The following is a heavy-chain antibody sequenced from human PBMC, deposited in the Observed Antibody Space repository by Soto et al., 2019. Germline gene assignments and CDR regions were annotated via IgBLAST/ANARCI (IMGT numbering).Heavy chain of an antibody. Sequence: QMQLQESGPGLVKPSETLSLTCTVSGGSISRNSYYWGWIRQPPGKGLEWIGSIYYSGSTYYNPSLKSRVTISVDTSKTQFPLKLSSVTAADTAVYYCARHDWNGVDYWGQGTLVTVSS. V-gene: IGHV4-39*01. CDR3: ARHDWNGVDY. D-gene: IGHD1-1*01. J-gene: IGHJ4*02. CDR2: IYYSGST. CDR1: GGSISRNSYY.